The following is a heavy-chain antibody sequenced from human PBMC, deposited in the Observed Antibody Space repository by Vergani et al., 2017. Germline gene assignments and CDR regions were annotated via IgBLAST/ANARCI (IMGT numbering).Heavy chain of an antibody. V-gene: IGHV1-69*04. CDR2: IIPILGIA. Sequence: QVQLVQSGAEVKTPGSSVKVSCKASGGTFSSYAISWVRQAPGQGLEWMGRIIPILGIANYAQKFQGRVTITADKSTSTAYMELSSLRSEDTAVYYCAREGAEYSSSEFDPWGQGTLVTVSS. CDR3: AREGAEYSSSEFDP. CDR1: GGTFSSYA. J-gene: IGHJ5*02. D-gene: IGHD6-6*01.